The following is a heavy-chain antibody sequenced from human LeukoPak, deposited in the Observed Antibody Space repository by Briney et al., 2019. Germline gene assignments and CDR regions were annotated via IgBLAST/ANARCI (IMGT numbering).Heavy chain of an antibody. V-gene: IGHV4-38-2*02. CDR3: AKGGRRGYSSGWYPFDS. CDR1: GYSISSGYY. CDR2: IYHSGST. J-gene: IGHJ4*02. D-gene: IGHD6-19*01. Sequence: SETLSLTCTVSGYSISSGYYWGWIRQPPGKGLEWIGSIYHSGSTYYNPSPKSRVTISIDTSKNQSSLTLSSVTAADTAVYYCAKGGRRGYSSGWYPFDSWGQETLVTVSS.